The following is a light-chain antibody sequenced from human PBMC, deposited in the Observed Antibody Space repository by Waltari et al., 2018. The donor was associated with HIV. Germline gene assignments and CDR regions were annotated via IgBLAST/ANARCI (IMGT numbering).Light chain of an antibody. CDR2: GNS. CDR1: PSNIGAGFD. Sequence: QSVLTQPPSVSGAPGQRVTISCTGSPSNIGAGFDVHWYQQLPGTAPKPLIYGNSNRPSGVPDRFSGSKSGTSASLAITGLQAEDEADYYCQSYDSSLSGVVFGGGTKLTVL. CDR3: QSYDSSLSGVV. V-gene: IGLV1-40*01. J-gene: IGLJ2*01.